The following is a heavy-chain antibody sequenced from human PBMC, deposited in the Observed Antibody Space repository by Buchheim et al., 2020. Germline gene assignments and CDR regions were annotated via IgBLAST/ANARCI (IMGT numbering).Heavy chain of an antibody. CDR2: VNEDGSEK. D-gene: IGHD3-10*01. CDR3: AREAAVRGFGESYGMDV. CDR1: GFTFSSYA. Sequence: EVQLLESGGGLVQPGGSLRLSCAASGFTFSSYAMSWVRQAPGKGLEWVANVNEDGSEKNYVDSVKGRFTISRDNAKNSLYLQMNSLRAEDTAVYYCAREAAVRGFGESYGMDVWGQGTT. V-gene: IGHV3-7*01. J-gene: IGHJ6*02.